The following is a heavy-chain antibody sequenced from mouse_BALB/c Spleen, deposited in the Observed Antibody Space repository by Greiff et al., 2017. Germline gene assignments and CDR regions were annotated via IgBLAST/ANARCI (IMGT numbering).Heavy chain of an antibody. D-gene: IGHD1-2*01. CDR2: INPSNGGT. Sequence: QVQLQQPGAELVKPGASVKLSCKASGYTFTSYYMYWVKQRPGQGLEWIGGINPSNGGTNFNEKFKSKATLTVDKSSSTAYMQLSSLTSEDSAVYYCTRSERITTAGYFDVWGAGTTVTVSS. J-gene: IGHJ1*01. CDR1: GYTFTSYY. V-gene: IGHV1S81*02. CDR3: TRSERITTAGYFDV.